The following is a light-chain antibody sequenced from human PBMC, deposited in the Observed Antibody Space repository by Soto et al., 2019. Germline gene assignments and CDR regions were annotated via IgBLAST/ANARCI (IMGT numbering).Light chain of an antibody. CDR2: EVT. J-gene: IGLJ2*01. Sequence: QSVLTQPPSASGSPGQSVTISCTGTSSDVGGYNYVSWYQQHPVKAPKLIIYEVTKRPSGVPDRFSGSKSGNTASLTVSGLQAEDEADYFCSSYAGSNTFVVFGGGTQLTVL. V-gene: IGLV2-8*01. CDR3: SSYAGSNTFVV. CDR1: SSDVGGYNY.